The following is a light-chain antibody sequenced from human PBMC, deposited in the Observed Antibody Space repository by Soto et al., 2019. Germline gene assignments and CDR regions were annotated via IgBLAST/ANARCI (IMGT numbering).Light chain of an antibody. CDR3: CSYAGGGTYV. CDR1: SSDVGNYNL. J-gene: IGLJ1*01. Sequence: QSALTQPASVSGSPGQSITISCTGTSSDVGNYNLVSWYQQHPGKAPKLMIYEGSQRPSGVSNRFSGSKSGNTASLTISGLLAEDEADYYCCSYAGGGTYVFGTGTKVTVL. V-gene: IGLV2-23*01. CDR2: EGS.